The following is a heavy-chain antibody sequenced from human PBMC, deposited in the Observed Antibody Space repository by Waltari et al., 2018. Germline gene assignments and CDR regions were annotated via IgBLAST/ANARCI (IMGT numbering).Heavy chain of an antibody. D-gene: IGHD1-26*01. CDR1: GFSFTNYG. Sequence: QEKLVESGGGVVQSGRSLKLSCEASGFSFTNYGMHWVRQAPGKGLEWVASIWYDGSKKYYADSVKGRFDISRDNSRNTLYLQMDSLRAEDTAVYFCARDQYGESFYYAMNVWGQGTAVTVSS. J-gene: IGHJ6*02. V-gene: IGHV3-33*01. CDR3: ARDQYGESFYYAMNV. CDR2: IWYDGSKK.